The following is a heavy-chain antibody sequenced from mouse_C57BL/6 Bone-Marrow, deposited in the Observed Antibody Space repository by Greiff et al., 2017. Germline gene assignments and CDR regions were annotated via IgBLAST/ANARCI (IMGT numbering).Heavy chain of an antibody. CDR2: FYPGSGSI. CDR1: GYTFTEYT. D-gene: IGHD2-3*01. V-gene: IGHV1-62-2*01. J-gene: IGHJ4*01. Sequence: QVQLQQSGAELVKPGASVKLSCKASGYTFTEYTIHWVNQRSGQGLEWIGWFYPGSGSIKYNEKFKDKATLTADKSSSTVYMELSRLTSEDSAVYFCARHERGSAYDGYSYAMDYWGQGTSVTVSS. CDR3: ARHERGSAYDGYSYAMDY.